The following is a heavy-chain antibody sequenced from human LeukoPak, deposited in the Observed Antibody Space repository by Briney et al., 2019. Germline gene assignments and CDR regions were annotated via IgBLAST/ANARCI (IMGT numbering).Heavy chain of an antibody. D-gene: IGHD1-26*01. J-gene: IGHJ4*02. CDR3: ARGSGKWELRNYFDY. CDR1: GGSISSYY. Sequence: SETLSLTCTVSGGSISSYYWSWIRQPPGKGLEWLGYIYYSGSTNYNPSLKSRVTISVDTSKNQFSLKLSSVTAADTAVYYCARGSGKWELRNYFDYWGQGTLVTVSS. V-gene: IGHV4-59*01. CDR2: IYYSGST.